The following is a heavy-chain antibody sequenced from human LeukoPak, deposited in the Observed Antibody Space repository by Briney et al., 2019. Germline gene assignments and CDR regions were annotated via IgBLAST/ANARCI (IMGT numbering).Heavy chain of an antibody. D-gene: IGHD6-13*01. J-gene: IGHJ6*04. CDR2: ISGSGGST. CDR3: AKHSSSLRDYYYYGMDV. CDR1: GVTFSSYA. Sequence: QPGGSLRLSCAASGVTFSSYAMSWVRQAPGKGLEWVSAISGSGGSTYYADSVKGRFTISRDNSKNTLYLQMNSLRAEDTAVYYCAKHSSSLRDYYYYGMDVWGKGTTVTVSS. V-gene: IGHV3-23*01.